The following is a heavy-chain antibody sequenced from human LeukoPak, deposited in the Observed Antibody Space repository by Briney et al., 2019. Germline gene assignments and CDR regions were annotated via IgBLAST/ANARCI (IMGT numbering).Heavy chain of an antibody. J-gene: IGHJ4*02. CDR1: GFIVSTKY. Sequence: GGSLRLSCAASGFIVSTKYMGWVRLSPGKGLEWVSVIYGGGNTYYAHSVKGRFTISRDNSKNTLYLQMNSLRPEDTAVFYCAFQFGVATGLDYWGQGSLVTVSS. CDR3: AFQFGVATGLDY. D-gene: IGHD3-3*01. CDR2: IYGGGNT. V-gene: IGHV3-66*02.